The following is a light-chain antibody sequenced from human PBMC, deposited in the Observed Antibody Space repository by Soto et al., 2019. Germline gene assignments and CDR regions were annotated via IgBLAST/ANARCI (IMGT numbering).Light chain of an antibody. J-gene: IGKJ4*01. Sequence: EIVLTQSPDTLSLSPGERATLSCRASKSVSAYLGWYQQKPGQAPRLLIYDASNRAYGVPARFRGSGSGTNYTHTIASLEPEDFAVYYCQQRSNWPYLTFGGGTRV. CDR3: QQRSNWPYLT. CDR2: DAS. CDR1: KSVSAY. V-gene: IGKV3-11*01.